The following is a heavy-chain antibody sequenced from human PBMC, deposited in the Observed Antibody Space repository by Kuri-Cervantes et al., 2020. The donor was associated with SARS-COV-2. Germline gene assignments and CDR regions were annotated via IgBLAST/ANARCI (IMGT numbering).Heavy chain of an antibody. CDR2: IGGGGVTI. D-gene: IGHD1-14*01. Sequence: GESLKISCEASGLTFSESYMSWIRQAPGKGLEWLSYIGGGGVTIDYADSVKGRFTISRDNAKNSLYLEMNSLRAEDTAVYYCARKKTDMDVWGKGTTVTVSS. V-gene: IGHV3-11*04. CDR1: GLTFSESY. J-gene: IGHJ6*03. CDR3: ARKKTDMDV.